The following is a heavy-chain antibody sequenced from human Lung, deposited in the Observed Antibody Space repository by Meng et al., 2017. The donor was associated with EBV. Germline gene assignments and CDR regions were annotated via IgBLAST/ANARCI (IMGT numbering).Heavy chain of an antibody. CDR3: ARGGTSSAPFDY. J-gene: IGHJ4*02. CDR2: INYSGIT. Sequence: QLQLQVSGSGLLKPSETCSFICGASGRSFSSSYWSWICQPPGKGLEWIGQINYSGITNYNPSLKSRVTISVDTSKNQFSLSLNSVTAADTAVYYCARGGTSSAPFDYWGQETLVTVSS. CDR1: GRSFSSSY. D-gene: IGHD2-2*01. V-gene: IGHV4-34*01.